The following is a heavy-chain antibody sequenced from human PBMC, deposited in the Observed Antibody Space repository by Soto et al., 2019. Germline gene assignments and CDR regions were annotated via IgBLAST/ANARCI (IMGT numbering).Heavy chain of an antibody. V-gene: IGHV3-21*03. CDR1: FTFNSYS. CDR2: ISSGSAYI. J-gene: IGHJ3*02. Sequence: GGSLRLSCSFTFNSYSLNWVRQAPGKGLEWVSSISSGSAYIKYADSVKGRFTISRDNANNFLYLQMSSLRVDDTALYYCAKDLIANNGVWEAFDMWGRGTKVTVSS. CDR3: AKDLIANNGVWEAFDM. D-gene: IGHD2-8*01.